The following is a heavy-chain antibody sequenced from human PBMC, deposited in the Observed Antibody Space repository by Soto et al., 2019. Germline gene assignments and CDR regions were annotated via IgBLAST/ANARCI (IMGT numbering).Heavy chain of an antibody. CDR2: IWYDGSKK. J-gene: IGHJ6*04. Sequence: QVQLVESGGGVVQPGRSLRLSCEASGFSISTYGMHWVRQAPGKGLEWVAIIWYDGSKKYYADSVKGRFTISGDNSKNTLYRQMTSLRVEDTAVYYCARDAEVGYSAIDVWGKGTTVTVSS. V-gene: IGHV3-33*01. CDR3: ARDAEVGYSAIDV. CDR1: GFSISTYG.